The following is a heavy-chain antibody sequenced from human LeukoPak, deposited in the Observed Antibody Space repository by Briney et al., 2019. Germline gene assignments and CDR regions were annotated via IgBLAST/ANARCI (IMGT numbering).Heavy chain of an antibody. V-gene: IGHV3-7*04. CDR1: GFTFSSYW. CDR2: IKQDGSEK. D-gene: IGHD2-21*02. CDR3: AGGGAYCGGDCYRRTGDAFDI. Sequence: GGSLRLSCAASGFTFSSYWMSWVRQAPGKGLEWVANIKQDGSEKYYVDSVKGRFTISRDNAKNSLYLRMNSLRAEDTAVYYCAGGGAYCGGDCYRRTGDAFDIWGQGTMVTVSS. J-gene: IGHJ3*02.